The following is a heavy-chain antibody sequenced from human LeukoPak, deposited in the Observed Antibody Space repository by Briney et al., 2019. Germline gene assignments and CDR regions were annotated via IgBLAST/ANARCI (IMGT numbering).Heavy chain of an antibody. CDR2: ISSSSSYI. CDR1: GFTFGSYS. J-gene: IGHJ6*04. Sequence: GGSLRLSCAASGFTFGSYSMNWVRQAPGKGLEWVSSISSSSSYIYYADSVKGRFTVSRDNAKNSLYLQMNSLRAEDTAVYYCARVLMITFGGVIAPDYYGMDVWGKGTTATVPS. D-gene: IGHD3-16*02. V-gene: IGHV3-21*01. CDR3: ARVLMITFGGVIAPDYYGMDV.